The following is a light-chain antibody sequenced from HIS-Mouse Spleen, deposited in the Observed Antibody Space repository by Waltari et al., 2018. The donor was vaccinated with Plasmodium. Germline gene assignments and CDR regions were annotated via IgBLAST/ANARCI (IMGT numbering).Light chain of an antibody. CDR3: YSTDSSGNHRV. CDR2: EDS. V-gene: IGLV3-10*01. Sequence: SYELTQPPSVSVSPGQTARITCSGDALPKKYAYWYQQKSGHAPVLVIDEDSKGPARIPERFSGSSSGTMATLTSRGGQVEDEADYYCYSTDSSGNHRVFGGGTKLTVL. J-gene: IGLJ3*02. CDR1: ALPKKY.